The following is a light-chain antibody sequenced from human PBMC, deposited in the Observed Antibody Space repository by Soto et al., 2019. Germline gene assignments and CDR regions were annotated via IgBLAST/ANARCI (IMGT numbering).Light chain of an antibody. Sequence: QSALTQPASVSGSPGQSITISCTGTSSDLGVYNYVSWYQLHPGKAPKLMIYAVSTRTSGVSNRFSGSKSGNTASLTISGLQAEDEADYYCSSHNPSVTLQIFGPGTKLTVL. CDR2: AVS. V-gene: IGLV2-14*01. CDR3: SSHNPSVTLQI. J-gene: IGLJ1*01. CDR1: SSDLGVYNY.